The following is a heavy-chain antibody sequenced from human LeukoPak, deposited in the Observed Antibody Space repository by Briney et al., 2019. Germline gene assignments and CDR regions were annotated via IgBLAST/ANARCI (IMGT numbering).Heavy chain of an antibody. CDR3: ARDGGGIAVAGTDY. D-gene: IGHD6-19*01. CDR1: GHTFTSYG. J-gene: IGHJ4*02. V-gene: IGHV1-18*01. CDR2: ISAYNGNT. Sequence: ASVKVSCKASGHTFTSYGIRWVRQAPGQGLEWMGWISAYNGNTNYAQKLQGRVTMTTDTSTSTAYMELRSLRSDDTAVYYCARDGGGIAVAGTDYWGQGTLVTVSS.